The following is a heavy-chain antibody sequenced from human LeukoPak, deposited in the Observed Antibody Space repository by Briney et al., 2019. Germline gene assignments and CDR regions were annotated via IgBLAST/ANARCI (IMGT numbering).Heavy chain of an antibody. CDR3: ARGATKFDY. Sequence: PSETLSLTCTVSGGSISSSSYYWGWIRQPPGKGLEWIGYIYYSGSTNYNPSLKSRVTISVDTSKNQFSLKLSSVTAADTAVYYCARGATKFDYWGQGTLVTVSS. V-gene: IGHV4-61*05. D-gene: IGHD5-24*01. CDR2: IYYSGST. CDR1: GGSISSSSYY. J-gene: IGHJ4*02.